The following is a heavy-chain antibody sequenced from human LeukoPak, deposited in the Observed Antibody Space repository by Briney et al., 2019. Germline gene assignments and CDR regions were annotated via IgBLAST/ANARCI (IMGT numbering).Heavy chain of an antibody. CDR2: FDPEGGET. J-gene: IGHJ5*02. CDR3: ATFNCTNGVCYTGWFDP. V-gene: IGHV1-24*01. Sequence: ASVKVSCKVSGYTLTELSMHWVRQAPGKGLEWMGGFDPEGGETIYAQKFQGRVTMTEDTSTDTAYMELSSLRSEDTAVYYCATFNCTNGVCYTGWFDPWGQGTLVTVSS. CDR1: GYTLTELS. D-gene: IGHD2-8*01.